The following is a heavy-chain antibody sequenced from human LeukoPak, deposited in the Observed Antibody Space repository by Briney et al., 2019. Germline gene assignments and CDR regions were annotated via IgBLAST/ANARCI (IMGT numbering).Heavy chain of an antibody. CDR3: ARESFEGRYDYVWGSYRWYYFDY. CDR1: GYTFTDYY. D-gene: IGHD3-16*02. CDR2: INPNSGGT. V-gene: IGHV1-2*02. Sequence: ASVKVSCKASGYTFTDYYIHWIRQAPGQGLEWMGRINPNSGGTNYAQKFQGRVTMTRDTSISTAYMELSRLRSDDTAVYYCARESFEGRYDYVWGSYRWYYFDYWGQGTLVTVSS. J-gene: IGHJ4*02.